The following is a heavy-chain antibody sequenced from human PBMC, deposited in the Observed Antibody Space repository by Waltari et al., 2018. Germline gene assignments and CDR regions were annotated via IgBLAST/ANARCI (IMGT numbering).Heavy chain of an antibody. CDR2: RNPKSGNT. CDR1: GYTFTSYD. CDR3: ARGDCSGGSCYLDY. D-gene: IGHD2-15*01. J-gene: IGHJ4*02. V-gene: IGHV1-8*03. Sequence: QVQLVQSGAEVKKPGASVKVSCKASGYTFTSYDINWVRQATGQGLEWMGWRNPKSGNTGDAQKCQGRVTSTRNTSIRTAYMELSSLRSEDTAVYYCARGDCSGGSCYLDYWGQGTLVTVSS.